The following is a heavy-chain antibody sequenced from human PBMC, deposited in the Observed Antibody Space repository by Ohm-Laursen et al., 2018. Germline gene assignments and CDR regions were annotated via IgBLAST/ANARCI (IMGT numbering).Heavy chain of an antibody. D-gene: IGHD1-1*01. CDR1: GGSISSYY. CDR3: ARADWKYYFDY. CDR2: IYYSGST. V-gene: IGHV4-59*01. J-gene: IGHJ4*02. Sequence: SETLSLTCTVSGGSISSYYWSWIRQPPGKGLEWIGYIYYSGSTNYNPSLKSRVTISVDTSKNQFSLKLSSVTAADTAVYYCARADWKYYFDYWGQGTLVPVSS.